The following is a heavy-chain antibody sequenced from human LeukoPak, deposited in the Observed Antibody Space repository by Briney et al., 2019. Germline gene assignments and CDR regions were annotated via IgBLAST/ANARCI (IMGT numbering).Heavy chain of an antibody. CDR2: IYPGDSDT. CDR3: ARLRGPYCSDNSCYCDY. Sequence: GESLQISCKDSGYIFTSYWIGWVRPMPGKGLGWMGIIYPGDSDTRYSPSFQGQVTISADKSISTAYLQWSSLKASDTAMYYCARLRGPYCSDNSCYCDYWGQGTLVTVSS. J-gene: IGHJ4*02. D-gene: IGHD2-15*01. CDR1: GYIFTSYW. V-gene: IGHV5-51*01.